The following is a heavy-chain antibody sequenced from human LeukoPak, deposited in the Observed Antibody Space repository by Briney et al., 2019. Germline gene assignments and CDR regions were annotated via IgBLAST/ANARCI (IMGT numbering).Heavy chain of an antibody. Sequence: QPGGSLRLSCAASGFTFSNYRMHWVRQAPGKGLVWVSRINSDGSSTNYADSVKGRLTISRDNAKNSLYLQMNSLRDEDTAAYYCARGGSGPNYPFDDWGQGTLVTVSS. CDR1: GFTFSNYR. CDR3: ARGGSGPNYPFDD. V-gene: IGHV3-74*01. J-gene: IGHJ4*02. CDR2: INSDGSST. D-gene: IGHD3-10*01.